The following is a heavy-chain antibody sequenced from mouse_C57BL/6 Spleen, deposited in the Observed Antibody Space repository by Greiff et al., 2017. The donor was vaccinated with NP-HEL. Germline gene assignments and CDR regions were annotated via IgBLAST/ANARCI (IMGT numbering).Heavy chain of an antibody. V-gene: IGHV5-4*03. CDR1: GFTFSSYA. Sequence: DVKLVESGGGLVKPGGSLKLSCAASGFTFSSYAMSWVRQTPEKRLEWVATISDGGSYTYYPDNVRGRFTISRDNAKNNLYLQMSHLKSEDTAMYYCARGFITTVVYFDYWGQGTTLTVSS. D-gene: IGHD1-1*01. CDR2: ISDGGSYT. J-gene: IGHJ2*01. CDR3: ARGFITTVVYFDY.